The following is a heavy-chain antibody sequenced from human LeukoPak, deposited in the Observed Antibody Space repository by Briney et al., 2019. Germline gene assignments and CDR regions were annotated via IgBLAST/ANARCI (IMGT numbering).Heavy chain of an antibody. D-gene: IGHD2-2*01. V-gene: IGHV3-33*01. CDR1: GFTFSSYG. CDR2: IWYDGSNK. CDR3: ARGYCSSTSCYGYFDY. Sequence: QPGRSLRLSCAAPGFTFSSYGMHWVRQAPGKGLEWVAVIWYDGSNKYYADSVKGRFTISRDNSKNTLYLQMNSLRAEDTAVYYCARGYCSSTSCYGYFDYWGQGTLVTVSS. J-gene: IGHJ4*02.